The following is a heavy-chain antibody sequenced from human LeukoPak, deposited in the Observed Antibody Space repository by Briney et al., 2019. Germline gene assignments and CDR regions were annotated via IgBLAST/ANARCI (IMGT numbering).Heavy chain of an antibody. CDR2: ICYSGRT. V-gene: IGHV4-59*01. J-gene: IGHJ4*02. D-gene: IGHD5-18*01. Sequence: SETLSLTCTVSGGPISSYYWSWIRQPPGKGLEWIGYICYSGRTNYNPSLKSRVTISVDTSKNQFSLTLSSVTAADTAVYYCARGQKYRNGYTVTELGSGYFGYWGQGTLVTVSS. CDR1: GGPISSYY. CDR3: ARGQKYRNGYTVTELGSGYFGY.